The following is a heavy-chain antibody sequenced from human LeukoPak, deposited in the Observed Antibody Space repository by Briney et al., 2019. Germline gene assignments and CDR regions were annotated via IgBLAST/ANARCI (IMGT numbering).Heavy chain of an antibody. J-gene: IGHJ4*02. Sequence: RGSLRLSCAASGFTFSDLALHGVRQAPGKGLEWVAVVSYDGTKESYADSVKGRFTISRDNSKNTLYLQMNSLGAEDTAVYYCVNQLGWVALGYWGQGTLVTVSS. V-gene: IGHV3-30*18. CDR1: GFTFSDLA. CDR3: VNQLGWVALGY. CDR2: VSYDGTKE. D-gene: IGHD1-1*01.